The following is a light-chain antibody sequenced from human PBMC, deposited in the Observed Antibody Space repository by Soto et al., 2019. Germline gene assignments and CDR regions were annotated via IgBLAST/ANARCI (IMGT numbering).Light chain of an antibody. J-gene: IGLJ1*01. Sequence: QPVLTQPASVSGSPGQSITISCTGTSSDVGGYNYVSWYQQHPGKAPKLMIYDVSNRPSGVSNRFSGSKSGNTAPLTISGLQAEDEADYYCSSYTTSNSFVFGTGTKVTVL. CDR2: DVS. CDR3: SSYTTSNSFV. V-gene: IGLV2-14*01. CDR1: SSDVGGYNY.